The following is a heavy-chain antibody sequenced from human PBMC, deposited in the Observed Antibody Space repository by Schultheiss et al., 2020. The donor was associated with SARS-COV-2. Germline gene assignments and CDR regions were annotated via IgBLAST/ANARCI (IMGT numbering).Heavy chain of an antibody. CDR2: IYYSGST. CDR3: ARMEVTAIPYYFDY. J-gene: IGHJ4*02. CDR1: GGSISSYY. Sequence: SETLSLTRTVSGGSISSYYWSWIRQPPGKGLEWIGYIYYSGSTSYNPSLKSRVTISVDTSNNQFSLKLSSVTAADTAVYYCARMEVTAIPYYFDYWGQGILVTVSS. D-gene: IGHD2-21*02. V-gene: IGHV4-59*01.